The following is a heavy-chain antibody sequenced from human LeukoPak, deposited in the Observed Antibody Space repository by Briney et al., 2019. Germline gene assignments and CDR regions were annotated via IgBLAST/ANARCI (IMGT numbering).Heavy chain of an antibody. D-gene: IGHD5-12*01. Sequence: SETLSLTCTVSLGSLSSGGYYSSAIRQHPGKGLEWIGDIYYSGSTYYTTSLKSRVTISVDTSKNQFCLKLSSVTAADTAVYYCARDRGIPAAMEEYSGYDRYYYYYGMDVWGQGTTVTVSS. CDR2: IYYSGST. CDR3: ARDRGIPAAMEEYSGYDRYYYYYGMDV. J-gene: IGHJ6*02. CDR1: LGSLSSGGYY. V-gene: IGHV4-31*03.